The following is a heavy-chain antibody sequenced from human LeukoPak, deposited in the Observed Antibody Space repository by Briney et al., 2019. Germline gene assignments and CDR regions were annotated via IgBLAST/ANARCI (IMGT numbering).Heavy chain of an antibody. CDR2: TVVGSGNT. V-gene: IGHV1-58*02. J-gene: IGHJ1*01. CDR3: AAADPSGSYLFQH. CDR1: GFTFTSSA. D-gene: IGHD1-26*01. Sequence: SVKVSCKASGFTFTSSAMQWVRQARGQRLEWIGWTVVGSGNTNYAQKFQERVTITRGMSTSTAYMELSSLRSEDTAVYYCAAADPSGSYLFQHWGQGTLVTVSS.